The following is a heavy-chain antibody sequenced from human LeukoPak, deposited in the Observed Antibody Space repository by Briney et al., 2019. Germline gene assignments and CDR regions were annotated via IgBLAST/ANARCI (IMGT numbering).Heavy chain of an antibody. CDR2: ISSSGGRT. CDR3: AKVLQFYYNGMDV. D-gene: IGHD1-1*01. V-gene: IGHV3-23*01. J-gene: IGHJ6*02. CDR1: GLAFSTYA. Sequence: GGSLRLSCAASGLAFSTYARSSGRQAPGKGLEWVSAISSSGGRTYYADSVKGRFTVSRDNSDNTLCLQMNSLRAEDTAVYYCAKVLQFYYNGMDVWGQGSTVTVSS.